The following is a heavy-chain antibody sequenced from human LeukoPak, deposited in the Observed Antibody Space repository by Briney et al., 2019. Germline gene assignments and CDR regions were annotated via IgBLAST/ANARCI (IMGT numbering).Heavy chain of an antibody. D-gene: IGHD3-22*01. CDR1: GFTFSSYA. CDR2: ISGSGGST. J-gene: IGHJ6*02. V-gene: IGHV3-23*01. Sequence: AGGSLRLSCAASGFTFSSYAMSWVRQAPGKGLEWVSAISGSGGSTYYADSVKGRFTISRDNSKNTLYLQMNSLRAEDTAVYYCASWLEFTHYYYGMDVWGQGTTVTVSS. CDR3: ASWLEFTHYYYGMDV.